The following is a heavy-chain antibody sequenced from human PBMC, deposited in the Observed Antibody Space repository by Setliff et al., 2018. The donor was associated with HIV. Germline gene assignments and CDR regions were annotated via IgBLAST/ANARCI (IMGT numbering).Heavy chain of an antibody. J-gene: IGHJ3*02. V-gene: IGHV4-59*01. CDR1: GVSINTYY. D-gene: IGHD3-16*01. Sequence: PETLYLTCSVSGVSINTYYWNWVRQSGTGLEWIGYFHYTGGTSYNPSLTRRVTISADTSKNQFSLNLTSVTAPDTAVYYCARKNYGGAFDIWRLGTMVTLSS. CDR3: ARKNYGGAFDI. CDR2: FHYTGGT.